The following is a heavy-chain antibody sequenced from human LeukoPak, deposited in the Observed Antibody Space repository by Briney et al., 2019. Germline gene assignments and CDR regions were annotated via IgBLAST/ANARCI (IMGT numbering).Heavy chain of an antibody. Sequence: SETLSLTCTVSGYSISSGYYWGWIRQPPGKGLEWIGSIYHSGSTYYNPSLKSRVTISVDTSKNRFSLKLSSVTAADTAVYYCARDTLLVVITNTPYFDYWGQGTLVTVSS. CDR1: GYSISSGYY. V-gene: IGHV4-38-2*02. CDR2: IYHSGST. CDR3: ARDTLLVVITNTPYFDY. D-gene: IGHD3-22*01. J-gene: IGHJ4*02.